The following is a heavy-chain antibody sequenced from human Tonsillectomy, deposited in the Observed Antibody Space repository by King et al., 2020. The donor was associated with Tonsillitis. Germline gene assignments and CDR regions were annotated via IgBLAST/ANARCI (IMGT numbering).Heavy chain of an antibody. CDR2: ISYDGSNK. D-gene: IGHD5-24*01. V-gene: IGHV3-30-3*01. J-gene: IGHJ6*02. Sequence: VQLVESGGGVVQPGRSLRLSCAASGFTFSSYAMHWVRQAPGKGLEWVAVISYDGSNKYYADSVKGRFTISRDNSKNTLYLQMNSLRAEDTAVYYCARGVRWLQLPFDYYGMDVWGQGTTVTVSS. CDR3: ARGVRWLQLPFDYYGMDV. CDR1: GFTFSSYA.